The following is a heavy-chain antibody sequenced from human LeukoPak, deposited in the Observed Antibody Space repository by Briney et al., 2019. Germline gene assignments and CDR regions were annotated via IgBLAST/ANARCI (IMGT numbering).Heavy chain of an antibody. D-gene: IGHD3-22*01. Sequence: GGSLRLSCAASGFTFSSYAMSWVRQAPGKGLEWVSAISGNGGSTYYADSVKGRFTISRDNSKNTLYLQMNSLRAEDTAVYYCAREYYYHSSGSVYWGQGTLVTVSS. CDR1: GFTFSSYA. CDR3: AREYYYHSSGSVY. J-gene: IGHJ4*02. CDR2: ISGNGGST. V-gene: IGHV3-23*01.